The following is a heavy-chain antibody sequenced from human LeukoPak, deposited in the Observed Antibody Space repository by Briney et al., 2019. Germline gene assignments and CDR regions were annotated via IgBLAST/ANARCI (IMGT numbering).Heavy chain of an antibody. CDR1: GFIFSSYW. V-gene: IGHV3-7*01. CDR2: IKPDGSEK. Sequence: GGSLRLSCAASGFIFSSYWMSWVRQAPGKGLEWVANIKPDGSEKHYVDSVKGRFTISRDNAKNSLYLQMNSLRAEDTAVYYCARGGYGYNFFDYWGQGTLVTVSS. CDR3: ARGGYGYNFFDY. D-gene: IGHD5-24*01. J-gene: IGHJ4*02.